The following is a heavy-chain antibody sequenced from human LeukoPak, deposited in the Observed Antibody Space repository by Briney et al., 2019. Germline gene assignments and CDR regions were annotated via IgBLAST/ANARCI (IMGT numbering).Heavy chain of an antibody. CDR1: GGSFSGYY. CDR2: INHSGST. CDR3: ARMDYGPYCYYGMDV. Sequence: SETLSLTCAVYGGSFSGYYWSWIRQPPGKGLEWIGEINHSGSTNYNPSHKSRVTISVDTSKNQFSLKLSSVTAADTAVYYCARMDYGPYCYYGMDVWGKGTTVTVSS. V-gene: IGHV4-34*01. J-gene: IGHJ6*04. D-gene: IGHD4-17*01.